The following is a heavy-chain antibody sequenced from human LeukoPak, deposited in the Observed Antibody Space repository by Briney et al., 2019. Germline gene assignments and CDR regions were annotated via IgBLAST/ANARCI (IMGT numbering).Heavy chain of an antibody. J-gene: IGHJ4*02. CDR3: ARVSGIAARGDLRNDY. Sequence: GGSLRLSCAASGFTFRSSWMHWVRQAPGKGLVWVSRTNSDGGDTRYADSVKGRFTISRDNSKNTLYLQMNSLRAEDTAVYYCARVSGIAARGDLRNDYWGQGTLVTVSS. V-gene: IGHV3-74*01. CDR2: TNSDGGDT. CDR1: GFTFRSSW. D-gene: IGHD6-6*01.